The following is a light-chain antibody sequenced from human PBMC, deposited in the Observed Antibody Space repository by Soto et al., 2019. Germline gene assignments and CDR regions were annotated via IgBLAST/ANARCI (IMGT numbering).Light chain of an antibody. CDR1: QGVSAY. Sequence: DIHMTQSPSSLSAAVGDRVTITCRASQGVSAYLLWYQQRQGTPPKLRLYAASNLVRGVPSRFSGSGSGTNFSLTISNLQPEDFATYYCQQSYKTPHTFGQGTRLETK. CDR2: AAS. V-gene: IGKV1-39*01. CDR3: QQSYKTPHT. J-gene: IGKJ2*01.